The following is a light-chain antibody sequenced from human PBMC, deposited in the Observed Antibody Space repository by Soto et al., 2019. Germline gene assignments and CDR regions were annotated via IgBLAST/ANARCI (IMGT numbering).Light chain of an antibody. CDR2: GAS. V-gene: IGKV3-15*01. Sequence: VMTQSPATLSVSPGESATLSCRASLTVGTNLAWYQQKPGQPPRLLIYGASTRATGIPARFSGSGSGTDFTLTISTLQSEDSAVYYCQHHNNWPPGTFGQGTKVEIK. CDR3: QHHNNWPPGT. J-gene: IGKJ1*01. CDR1: LTVGTN.